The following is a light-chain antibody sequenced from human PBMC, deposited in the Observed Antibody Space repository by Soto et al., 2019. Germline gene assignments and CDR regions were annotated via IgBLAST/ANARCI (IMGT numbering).Light chain of an antibody. CDR2: SNN. CDR3: ASWDDSLTGYV. V-gene: IGLV1-47*02. Sequence: QSVLTQPPSASGTPGQRITISCSGSSXNIGSKYVHWYHHLPGTAPKLLIDSNNQRPSGVPDRFSGSKSGTSASLAISGLRSEDEADYYCASWDDSLTGYVFGTGTKVTVL. CDR1: SXNIGSKY. J-gene: IGLJ1*01.